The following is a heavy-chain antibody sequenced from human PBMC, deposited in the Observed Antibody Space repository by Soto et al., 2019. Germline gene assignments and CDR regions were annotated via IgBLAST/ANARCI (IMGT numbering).Heavy chain of an antibody. CDR1: GFTFSSYS. J-gene: IGHJ6*02. CDR2: ISSSSSTI. CDR3: ARQPPPRYYYDSSGYYYYCYGMDV. Sequence: GGSLRLSCAAYGFTFSSYSMNWVRQAPGKGLEWVSYISSSSSTIYYADSVKGRFTISRDNAKNSLYLQMNSLRDEDTAVYYRARQPPPRYYYDSSGYYYYCYGMDVWGQGTTVTVSS. V-gene: IGHV3-48*02. D-gene: IGHD3-22*01.